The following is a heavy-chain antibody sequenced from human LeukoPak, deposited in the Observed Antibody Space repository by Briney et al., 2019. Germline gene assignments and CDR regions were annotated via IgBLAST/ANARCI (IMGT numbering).Heavy chain of an antibody. Sequence: TSETLSLTCAVYGGPFSGYYWSWIRQPPGKGLEWIGEINHSGSTNYNPSLKSRVTISVDTSKNQFSLKLSSVTAADTAVYYCAIPSYYGSGSYSYWGQGTLVTVSS. D-gene: IGHD3-10*01. CDR2: INHSGST. CDR1: GGPFSGYY. V-gene: IGHV4-34*01. J-gene: IGHJ4*02. CDR3: AIPSYYGSGSYSY.